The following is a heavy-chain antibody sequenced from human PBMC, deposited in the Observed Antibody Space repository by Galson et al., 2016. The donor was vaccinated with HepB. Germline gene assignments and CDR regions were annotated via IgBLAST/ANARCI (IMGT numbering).Heavy chain of an antibody. Sequence: SLRLSCAASGITFTNAWMSWVRQAPGKGLEWVGRIKSNIDGGTTDYAAPVKGRFTISRDDSKNTLYLQMNSLTTEDTAVYYRVTDCGKGFDIWGQGTMVTGSS. CDR1: GITFTNAW. CDR2: IKSNIDGGTT. CDR3: VTDCGKGFDI. J-gene: IGHJ3*02. V-gene: IGHV3-15*01.